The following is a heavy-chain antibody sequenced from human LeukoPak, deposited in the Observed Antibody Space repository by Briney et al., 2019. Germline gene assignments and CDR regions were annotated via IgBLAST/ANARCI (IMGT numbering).Heavy chain of an antibody. CDR2: ISSSSSYI. CDR1: GFTFSSYS. J-gene: IGHJ3*02. Sequence: AGGSLRLSCAASGFTFSSYSMNWVRQAPGKGLEWVSSISSSSSYIYYADSVKGRFTISRDNSKNTLYLQMNSLRAEDTAVYYCARGLEVNTGGDAFDIWGQGTMVTVSS. D-gene: IGHD1/OR15-1a*01. V-gene: IGHV3-21*04. CDR3: ARGLEVNTGGDAFDI.